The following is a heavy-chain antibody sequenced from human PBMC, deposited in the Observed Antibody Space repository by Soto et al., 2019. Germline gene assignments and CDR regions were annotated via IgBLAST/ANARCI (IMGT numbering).Heavy chain of an antibody. D-gene: IGHD2-15*01. CDR3: ARDANPPAPRNYYYYGMDV. CDR1: GYTFTIYA. Sequence: ASVKVSCKASGYTFTIYAMHWVRQAPGQRLEWMGWINAGNGNTKYSQKFQGRVTITRDTSASTAYMELSSLRSEDTAVYYCARDANPPAPRNYYYYGMDVWGQGTTVTVSS. J-gene: IGHJ6*02. CDR2: INAGNGNT. V-gene: IGHV1-3*01.